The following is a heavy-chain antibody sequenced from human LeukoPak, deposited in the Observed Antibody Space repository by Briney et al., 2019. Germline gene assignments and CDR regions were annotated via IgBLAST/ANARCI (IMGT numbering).Heavy chain of an antibody. Sequence: GGSLRLSCAASGFTFSNYWMKWVRQAPGKGLEWVANINEDESQKYYVDSVKGRFTISRDNAKNSLYLQMNGLRAEDTAVYYCARGHHTRGLYDFWGQGTLVTVSS. D-gene: IGHD3-10*01. CDR3: ARGHHTRGLYDF. CDR2: INEDESQK. CDR1: GFTFSNYW. J-gene: IGHJ4*02. V-gene: IGHV3-7*01.